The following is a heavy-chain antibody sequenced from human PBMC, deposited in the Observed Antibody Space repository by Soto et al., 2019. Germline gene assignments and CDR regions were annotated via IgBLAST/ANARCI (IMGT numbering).Heavy chain of an antibody. J-gene: IGHJ5*02. Sequence: ASVKVSCKASGYTFTVYYIHWVRQAPGQGLDWMGWINTNSGGTKYAQKFQGRVTMTRDSSISTAYMELSSLNSDDTAIYFCARGGGSSWFDDWGQGSLVT. CDR1: GYTFTVYY. CDR2: INTNSGGT. CDR3: ARGGGSSWFDD. D-gene: IGHD6-13*01. V-gene: IGHV1-2*02.